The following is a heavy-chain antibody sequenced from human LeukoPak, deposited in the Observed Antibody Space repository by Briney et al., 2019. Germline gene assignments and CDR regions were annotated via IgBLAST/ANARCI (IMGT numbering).Heavy chain of an antibody. J-gene: IGHJ6*02. Sequence: SQTLSLTCTVSGGSISSGDYYWSWIRQPPGKGLEWIGYIYYSGSTYYNPSLKSRVTISVDTSKNQFSLKLSSVTAADTAVYYCARAKEGADYYYYYGMDVWGQGTTVTVSS. V-gene: IGHV4-30-4*01. D-gene: IGHD1-26*01. CDR1: GGSISSGDYY. CDR2: IYYSGST. CDR3: ARAKEGADYYYYYGMDV.